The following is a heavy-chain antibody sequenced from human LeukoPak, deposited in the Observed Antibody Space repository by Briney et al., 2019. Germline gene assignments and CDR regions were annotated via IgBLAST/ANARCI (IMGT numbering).Heavy chain of an antibody. CDR3: ARDEGSYPYASFSYCYFDL. CDR2: INSDGSST. V-gene: IGHV3-74*01. D-gene: IGHD5-18*01. J-gene: IGHJ2*01. CDR1: EFTFSSYW. Sequence: GGSLRLSCAASEFTFSSYWMHWVRQAPGKGLVWVSRINSDGSSTSYADSVKGRFTISRDNAKNTLYLQLNSLTAEDTAVYYCARDEGSYPYASFSYCYFDLWGRGTLVTVSS.